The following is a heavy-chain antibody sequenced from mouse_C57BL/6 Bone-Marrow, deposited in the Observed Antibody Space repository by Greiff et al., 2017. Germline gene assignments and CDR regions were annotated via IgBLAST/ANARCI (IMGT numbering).Heavy chain of an antibody. D-gene: IGHD2-3*01. CDR3: ARHDGYYVGWFAY. Sequence: VKLVESGPGLVAPSQSLSITCTVSGFSLTSYGVHWVRQPPGKGLEWLVVIWSDGSTTYNSALKSRLSISKDNSKSQVFLKMNSLQTDDTAMYYCARHDGYYVGWFAYWGQGTLVTVSA. CDR1: GFSLTSYG. V-gene: IGHV2-6-1*01. CDR2: IWSDGST. J-gene: IGHJ3*01.